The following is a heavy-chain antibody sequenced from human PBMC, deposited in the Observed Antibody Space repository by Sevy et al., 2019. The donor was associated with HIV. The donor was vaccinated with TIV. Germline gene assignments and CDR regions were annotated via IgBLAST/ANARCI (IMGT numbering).Heavy chain of an antibody. V-gene: IGHV3-30-3*01. Sequence: GGSLRLSCATSGFTFSSYSMNWVRQAPGKGLEWVATISYDGINKHYADSVKGRFTISRDNFKNSLSLQMNSLRAEDTAVYFCAFERLSSDVAEYFQNWGQGTLVTVSS. CDR3: AFERLSSDVAEYFQN. D-gene: IGHD1-1*01. J-gene: IGHJ1*01. CDR2: ISYDGINK. CDR1: GFTFSSYS.